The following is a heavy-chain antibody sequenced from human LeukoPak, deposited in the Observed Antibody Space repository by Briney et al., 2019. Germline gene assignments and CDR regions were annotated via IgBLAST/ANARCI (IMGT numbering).Heavy chain of an antibody. CDR2: IYPGDSDT. D-gene: IGHD3-22*01. Sequence: GESLKISCKGSGYSFTSYWIGWVRQMPGKGLEWMGIIYPGDSDTRYSPSFQGQVTISADKSISTAYLQWSSLKASDTAMYYCARGIYYYDSSGYYGDAFDIWGQGTMVTVSS. J-gene: IGHJ3*02. CDR3: ARGIYYYDSSGYYGDAFDI. CDR1: GYSFTSYW. V-gene: IGHV5-51*01.